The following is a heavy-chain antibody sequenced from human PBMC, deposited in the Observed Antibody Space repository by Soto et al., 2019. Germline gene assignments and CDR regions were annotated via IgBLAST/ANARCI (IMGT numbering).Heavy chain of an antibody. V-gene: IGHV3-23*01. CDR3: ATDWDSSSWFLDYYYYGMDV. D-gene: IGHD6-13*01. Sequence: PGGSLRLSCAASGFTFSSYAMSWVRQAPRKGLEWVSAISGSGGSTYYADSVKGRFTISRDNSKNTLYLQMNSLRAEDTAVYYCATDWDSSSWFLDYYYYGMDVWGQGTTVTVSS. CDR1: GFTFSSYA. J-gene: IGHJ6*02. CDR2: ISGSGGST.